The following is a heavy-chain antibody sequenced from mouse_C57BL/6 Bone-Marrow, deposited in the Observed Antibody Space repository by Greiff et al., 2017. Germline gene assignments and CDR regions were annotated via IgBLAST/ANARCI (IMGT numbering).Heavy chain of an antibody. CDR3: SPYGSSPYWYFDV. CDR2: IDPETGGT. D-gene: IGHD1-1*01. Sequence: QVQLKESGAELVRPGASVTLSCKASGYTFTDYEMHWVKQTPVHGLEWIGAIDPETGGTAYNQKFKGKAILTADKSSSTAYMELRSLTSEDSAVYYCSPYGSSPYWYFDVWGTGTTVTVSS. J-gene: IGHJ1*03. CDR1: GYTFTDYE. V-gene: IGHV1-15*01.